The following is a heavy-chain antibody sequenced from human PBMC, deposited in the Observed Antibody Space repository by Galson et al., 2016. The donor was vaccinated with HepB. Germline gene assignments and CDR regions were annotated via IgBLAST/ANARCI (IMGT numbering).Heavy chain of an antibody. Sequence: SLRLSCAASGFTFSSYGMHWVRQAPGKGLAWVAFISYDGSYKKYATSVKGRFTISSDNSKNPLYLQMNSLRAEDTAVYYCAKDGRIYCSSASCHDHFHYWGQGTLVTVSA. D-gene: IGHD2-2*01. CDR3: AKDGRIYCSSASCHDHFHY. J-gene: IGHJ4*02. V-gene: IGHV3-30*18. CDR2: ISYDGSYK. CDR1: GFTFSSYG.